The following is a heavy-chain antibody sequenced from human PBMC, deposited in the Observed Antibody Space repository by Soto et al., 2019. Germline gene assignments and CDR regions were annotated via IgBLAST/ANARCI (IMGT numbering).Heavy chain of an antibody. CDR1: GFTFSSYG. J-gene: IGHJ4*02. CDR3: AKDHIAARPLGFDY. Sequence: PVGSLRLSCAASGFTFSSYGMHWVRQAPGKGLEWVAVISYDGSNKYYADSVKGRFTISRDNSKNTLYLQMNSLRAEDTAVYYCAKDHIAARPLGFDYWGQGTLVTVSS. D-gene: IGHD6-6*01. V-gene: IGHV3-30*18. CDR2: ISYDGSNK.